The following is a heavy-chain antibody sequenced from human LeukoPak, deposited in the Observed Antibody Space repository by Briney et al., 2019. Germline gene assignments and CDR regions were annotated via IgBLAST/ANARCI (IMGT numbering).Heavy chain of an antibody. CDR1: GYTLTESS. J-gene: IGHJ5*02. Sequence: GASVKVSCKVSGYTLTESSMHWVRQAPGKGLEWMGWISAYNGNTNYAQKLQGRVTMTTDTSTSTAYMELRSLRSDDTAVYYCARDRVLRFLEWSPPGGWFDPWGQGTLVTVSS. CDR3: ARDRVLRFLEWSPPGGWFDP. V-gene: IGHV1-18*01. D-gene: IGHD3-3*01. CDR2: ISAYNGNT.